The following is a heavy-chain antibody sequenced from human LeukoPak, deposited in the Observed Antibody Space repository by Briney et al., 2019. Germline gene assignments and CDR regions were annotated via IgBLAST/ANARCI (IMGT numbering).Heavy chain of an antibody. V-gene: IGHV4-59*08. CDR2: ISHSGST. CDR1: GASITGYY. CDR3: ARGGGNYGGAFDI. D-gene: IGHD4-23*01. J-gene: IGHJ3*02. Sequence: PSETLSLTCTFSGASITGYYWSWTRQPPGKGLEWIGYISHSGSTNYNPSLTSRVTLSVDTSQNQFSLRLSSVTAADTALYYCARGGGNYGGAFDIWGQGTVVTVSS.